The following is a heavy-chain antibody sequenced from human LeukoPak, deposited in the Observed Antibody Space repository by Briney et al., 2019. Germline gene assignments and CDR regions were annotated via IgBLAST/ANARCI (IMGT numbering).Heavy chain of an antibody. CDR1: GYTFTGYY. CDR2: INPNSGGT. D-gene: IGHD6-19*01. CDR3: ARPPRYSSGWYNNGFAP. V-gene: IGHV1-2*04. Sequence: ASVKVSCKASGYTFTGYYMHWVRQAPGQGLEWMGWINPNSGGTNYAQKFQGWVTMTRDTSISTAYMELSRLRSDDTAVYYCARPPRYSSGWYNNGFAPWGQGTLVTVPS. J-gene: IGHJ5*02.